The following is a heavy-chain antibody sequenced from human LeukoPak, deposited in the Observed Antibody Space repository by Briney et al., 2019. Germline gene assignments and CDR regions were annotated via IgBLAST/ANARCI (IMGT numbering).Heavy chain of an antibody. CDR2: IYYSGST. Sequence: SETLSLTCTVSGGSISSYYWSWIRQPPGKGLEWIGYIYYSGSTNYNPSLKSRVTISVDTSKNRFSLKLSSVTAADTAVYYCARDGAYYDILTDYYYYYGMDVWGQGTTVTVSS. J-gene: IGHJ6*02. CDR3: ARDGAYYDILTDYYYYYGMDV. V-gene: IGHV4-59*01. CDR1: GGSISSYY. D-gene: IGHD3-9*01.